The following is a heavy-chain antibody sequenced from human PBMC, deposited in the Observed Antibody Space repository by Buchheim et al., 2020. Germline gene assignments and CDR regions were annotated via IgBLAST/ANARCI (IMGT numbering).Heavy chain of an antibody. D-gene: IGHD3-22*01. J-gene: IGHJ4*02. CDR3: AKENYFDSSGYVGDY. V-gene: IGHV3-33*06. CDR1: GFTLTSYG. Sequence: QVQLVESGGGVVQPGRSLRLSCAASGFTLTSYGMHWVRQAPGQGLEWVAVIWSDGSNKYYAESVKGRFTISRDTSKNTAYLQMNSLRVEDTAVYYCAKENYFDSSGYVGDYWGQGTL. CDR2: IWSDGSNK.